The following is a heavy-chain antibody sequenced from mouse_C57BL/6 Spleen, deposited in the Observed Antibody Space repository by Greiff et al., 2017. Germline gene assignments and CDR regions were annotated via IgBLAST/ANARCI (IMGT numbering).Heavy chain of an antibody. J-gene: IGHJ1*03. D-gene: IGHD1-1*01. CDR2: IWWDDDK. CDR3: ARPQIYYYGSSWYFDV. Sequence: QVQLKESGPGILQPSQTLSLTCSFSGFSLSTFGMGVGWIRQPSGKGLEWLAHIWWDDDKYYNPALKSRLTISKDTSKNQVFLKIANVDTADTATYYCARPQIYYYGSSWYFDVWGTGTTVTVSS. CDR1: GFSLSTFGMG. V-gene: IGHV8-8*01.